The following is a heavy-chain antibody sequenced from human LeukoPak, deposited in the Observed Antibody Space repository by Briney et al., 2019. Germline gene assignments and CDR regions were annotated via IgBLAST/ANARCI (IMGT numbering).Heavy chain of an antibody. Sequence: GSLRLSCAASGFTFSSYAMHWVRQAPGKGLEWVAVISCDGSNKYYADSVKGRFTISRDNSKNTLYLQMNSLRAEDTAVYYCARVGHSAYYDFWSGYSHAGRDYYYGMDVWGQGTTVTVSS. CDR1: GFTFSSYA. V-gene: IGHV3-30-3*01. J-gene: IGHJ6*02. CDR3: ARVGHSAYYDFWSGYSHAGRDYYYGMDV. D-gene: IGHD3-3*01. CDR2: ISCDGSNK.